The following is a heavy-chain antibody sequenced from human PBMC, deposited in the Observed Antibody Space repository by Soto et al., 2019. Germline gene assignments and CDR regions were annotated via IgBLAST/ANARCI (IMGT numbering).Heavy chain of an antibody. V-gene: IGHV3-7*01. J-gene: IGHJ4*02. CDR3: ARAATIGSTDY. CDR1: GFTFSNSW. CDR2: INKDGDKK. D-gene: IGHD1-1*01. Sequence: GGSLRLSCAASGFTFSNSWMSWVRQAPGKGLEWVANINKDGDKKYYVDSVKGRFTISRDNAENSLYLQMNSLRAEDTAVYYCARAATIGSTDYWGQGTLVTVSS.